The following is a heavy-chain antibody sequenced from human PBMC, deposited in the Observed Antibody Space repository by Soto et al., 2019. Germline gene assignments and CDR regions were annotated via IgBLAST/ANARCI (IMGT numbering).Heavy chain of an antibody. CDR3: ARGGDYYDSSGYPERGAFDI. Sequence: SVKVSCKASGGTLSSYAISWVRQAPGQGLEWMGGIIPIFGTANYAQKFQGRVTITADESTSTAYMELSSLRSEDTAVYYCARGGDYYDSSGYPERGAFDIWGQGTMVTVSS. J-gene: IGHJ3*02. CDR2: IIPIFGTA. CDR1: GGTLSSYA. V-gene: IGHV1-69*13. D-gene: IGHD3-22*01.